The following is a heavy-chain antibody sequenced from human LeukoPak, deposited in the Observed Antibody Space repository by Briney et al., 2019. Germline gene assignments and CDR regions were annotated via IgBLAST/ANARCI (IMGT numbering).Heavy chain of an antibody. Sequence: PGGSLRLSCAASELTFSSYGMHWVRQAPGKGLEWVSFIRYDGSNKYYADSVKGRFTISRDNSKNTLYLQMNSLRAEDTAVYYCASVAEYCSGGSCSPFDYWGQGTLVTVSS. CDR2: IRYDGSNK. D-gene: IGHD2-15*01. J-gene: IGHJ4*02. CDR3: ASVAEYCSGGSCSPFDY. CDR1: ELTFSSYG. V-gene: IGHV3-30*02.